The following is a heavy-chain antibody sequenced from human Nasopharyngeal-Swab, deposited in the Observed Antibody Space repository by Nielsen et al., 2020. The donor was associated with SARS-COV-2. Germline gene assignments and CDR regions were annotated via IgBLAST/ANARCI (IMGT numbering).Heavy chain of an antibody. Sequence: LSLTCAASGFTFSSYSMNWVRQAPGKGLEWVSSISSSSSYIYYADSVKGQFTISRDNAKNSLYLQMNSLRAEDTAVYYCARDSSCCGDAFDIWGQGTMVTVSS. V-gene: IGHV3-21*01. CDR2: ISSSSSYI. CDR1: GFTFSSYS. J-gene: IGHJ3*02. D-gene: IGHD6-13*01. CDR3: ARDSSCCGDAFDI.